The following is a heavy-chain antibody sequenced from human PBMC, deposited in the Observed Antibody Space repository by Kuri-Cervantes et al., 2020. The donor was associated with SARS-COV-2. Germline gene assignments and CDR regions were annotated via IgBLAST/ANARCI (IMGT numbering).Heavy chain of an antibody. CDR1: GFTFSSYG. CDR2: ISGDGGYK. CDR3: AARNFDY. V-gene: IGHV3-30*03. Sequence: GGSLRLSCAASGFTFSSYGMHWVRQAPGRGLEWVGLISGDGGYKFYGDSVKGRFTISRDNSKNTLFLQMNFLRPEDTAMYYCAARNFDYWGQGTLVTVSS. D-gene: IGHD6-6*01. J-gene: IGHJ4*02.